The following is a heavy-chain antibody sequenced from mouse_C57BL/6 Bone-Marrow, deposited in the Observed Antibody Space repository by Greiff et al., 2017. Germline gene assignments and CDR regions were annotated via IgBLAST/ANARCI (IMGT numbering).Heavy chain of an antibody. J-gene: IGHJ3*01. D-gene: IGHD2-2*01. CDR2: IRSKSNNYAT. V-gene: IGHV10-1*01. CDR1: GFSFNTYA. CDR3: VRQRYGYDDLAY. Sequence: EVQLQESGGGLVQPKGSLKLSCAASGFSFNTYAMNWVRQAPGKGLEWVARIRSKSNNYATYYADSVKDRFTISRDDSESMLYLQMNNLKTEDTAMYYCVRQRYGYDDLAYWGQGTLVTVSA.